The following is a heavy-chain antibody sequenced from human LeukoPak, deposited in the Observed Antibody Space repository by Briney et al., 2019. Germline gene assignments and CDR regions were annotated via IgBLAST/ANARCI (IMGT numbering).Heavy chain of an antibody. V-gene: IGHV3-73*01. J-gene: IGHJ4*02. D-gene: IGHD3-10*01. CDR1: GFTFSDSA. CDR3: TSLAYGSGSYYIAGYY. CDR2: IRSKANSYAT. Sequence: PGGSLRLSCAASGFTFSDSAMHWVRQASGKGLEWVGRIRSKANSYATAYAASVKGRFTISRDDSKNTAYLQMNSLKTEDTAVYYCTSLAYGSGSYYIAGYYWGQGTLVTVSS.